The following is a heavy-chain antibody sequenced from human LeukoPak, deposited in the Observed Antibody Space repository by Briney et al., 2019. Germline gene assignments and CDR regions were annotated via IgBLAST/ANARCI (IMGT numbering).Heavy chain of an antibody. Sequence: SGGSLRLSCAASGFTFIRNWMHWVRQAPGKGPVWVSRINSDGSGTSYADSVKGRFTISRDNAKNTLYLQMNSLRDDDTAVYYCVRESGSGSQIDYWGQGTLVTVSS. V-gene: IGHV3-74*01. CDR3: VRESGSGSQIDY. D-gene: IGHD3-10*01. CDR1: GFTFIRNW. CDR2: INSDGSGT. J-gene: IGHJ4*02.